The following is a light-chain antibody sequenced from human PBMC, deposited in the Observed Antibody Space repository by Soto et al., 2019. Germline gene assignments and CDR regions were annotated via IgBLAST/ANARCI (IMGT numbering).Light chain of an antibody. CDR3: SSYTSSSSLYV. J-gene: IGLJ1*01. V-gene: IGLV2-14*01. CDR1: SSDTGDYSY. Sequence: QSVLTQPASVSGSPGQSITISCTGTSSDTGDYSYVFWYQQHPGKAPKLMIYEVSNRPSGVSNRFSGSKSGNTASLTISGLQAEDEADYYCSSYTSSSSLYVFGTGTKLTVL. CDR2: EVS.